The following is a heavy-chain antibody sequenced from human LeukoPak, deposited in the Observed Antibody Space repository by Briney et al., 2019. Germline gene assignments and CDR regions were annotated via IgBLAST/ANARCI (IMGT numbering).Heavy chain of an antibody. V-gene: IGHV3-48*01. CDR2: ISSSSSTI. J-gene: IGHJ4*02. CDR1: GFTFSSYS. CDR3: AKDKKAAAGTGSLDY. D-gene: IGHD6-13*01. Sequence: PGGSLRLSCAASGFTFSSYSMNWVRQAPGKGLKWVSYISSSSSTIYYADSVKGRFTISRDNAKNSLYLQMNSLRAEDTALYYCAKDKKAAAGTGSLDYWGQGTLVTVSS.